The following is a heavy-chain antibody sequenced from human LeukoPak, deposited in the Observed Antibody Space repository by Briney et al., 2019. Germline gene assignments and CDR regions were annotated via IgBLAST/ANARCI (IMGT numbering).Heavy chain of an antibody. D-gene: IGHD6-19*01. Sequence: GGSLRLSCAASGISFTSYAMNWVRQAPGKGPQWLSYISNDGTTIYYADSVKGRFTISRDNAKKSLFLQMSSLRADDTAVYYCASWPVGWYGEDSWGQGTLVTVSS. CDR2: ISNDGTTI. CDR3: ASWPVGWYGEDS. CDR1: GISFTSYA. V-gene: IGHV3-48*01. J-gene: IGHJ4*02.